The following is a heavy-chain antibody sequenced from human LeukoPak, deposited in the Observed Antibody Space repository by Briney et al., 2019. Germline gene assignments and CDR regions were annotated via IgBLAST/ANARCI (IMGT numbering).Heavy chain of an antibody. CDR2: INSDGSST. CDR1: GFTFSSYW. V-gene: IGHV3-74*01. Sequence: GGSLRLSCAASGFTFSSYWMHWVRQAPGKGLVWVSRINSDGSSTNYADSVKGRFTISRDNAKNTLYLQMNSLRAEDTAVYYCATGYCSSTSCYAAHYWGQGTLVTVSS. J-gene: IGHJ4*02. D-gene: IGHD2-2*03. CDR3: ATGYCSSTSCYAAHY.